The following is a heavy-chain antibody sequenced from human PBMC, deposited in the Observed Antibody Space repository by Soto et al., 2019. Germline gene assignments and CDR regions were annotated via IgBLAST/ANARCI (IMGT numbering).Heavy chain of an antibody. J-gene: IGHJ5*02. D-gene: IGHD6-19*01. CDR2: INPSGGST. CDR1: GYTFTSYY. V-gene: IGHV1-46*01. Sequence: GASVKVSCKASGYTFTSYYMHWVRQAPGQGLEWMGIINPSGGSTSYAQKFQGRVTMTRDTSTSTVYMELSSLRSEDTAVYYCARDWAISAVAGFNWFDPWGQGTLVTVSS. CDR3: ARDWAISAVAGFNWFDP.